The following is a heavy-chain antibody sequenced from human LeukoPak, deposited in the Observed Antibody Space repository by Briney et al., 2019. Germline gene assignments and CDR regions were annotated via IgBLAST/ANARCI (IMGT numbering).Heavy chain of an antibody. CDR1: GGSISSGDYY. CDR2: IYYSGST. V-gene: IGHV4-30-4*01. J-gene: IGHJ6*02. D-gene: IGHD3-10*01. CDR3: AREQVFHYYGSGSHLSSSGMDV. Sequence: KPSQTLSLTCTVSGGSISSGDYYWSWIRQPPGKGLEWIGYIYYSGSTYYNPSLKSRVTISVDTSKNQFSLKLSSVTAADTAVYYCAREQVFHYYGSGSHLSSSGMDVWGQGTTVTVSS.